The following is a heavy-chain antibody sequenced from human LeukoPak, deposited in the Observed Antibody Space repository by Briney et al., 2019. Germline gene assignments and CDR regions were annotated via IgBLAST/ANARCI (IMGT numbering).Heavy chain of an antibody. D-gene: IGHD2-2*01. CDR1: GASISSYY. CDR2: IYTSGST. Sequence: SETLSLTRTVSGASISSYYWTWIRQPAGKGLEWIGRIYTSGSTNYNPSLKSRVAMSVDTSKNQFSLKLSSVTAADTAVYYCARLSADSSSSRGFDYWGQGTPVTVSS. V-gene: IGHV4-4*07. CDR3: ARLSADSSSSRGFDY. J-gene: IGHJ4*02.